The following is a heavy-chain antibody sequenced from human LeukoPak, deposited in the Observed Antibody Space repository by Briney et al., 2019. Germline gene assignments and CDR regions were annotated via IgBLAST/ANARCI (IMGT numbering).Heavy chain of an antibody. Sequence: PGGSLRLSCAASGFTFSSYGMHWVRQAPGKGLEWVAFVRFDGSDKYYADSVRGRFTISRDNSKNTLYLQMNSLRTEDTAVYYCAKDRFGVGSTYFDYWGQGTLATVSS. D-gene: IGHD3-3*01. CDR3: AKDRFGVGSTYFDY. CDR1: GFTFSSYG. V-gene: IGHV3-30*02. J-gene: IGHJ4*02. CDR2: VRFDGSDK.